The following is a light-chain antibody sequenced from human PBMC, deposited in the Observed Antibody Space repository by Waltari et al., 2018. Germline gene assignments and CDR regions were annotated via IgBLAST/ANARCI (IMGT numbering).Light chain of an antibody. CDR3: SAWDDSLSGQWV. CDR1: SSNTGSNY. Sequence: QSVLTQPPSASGTPGQRITISCSGSSSNTGSNYVYWYQQFPGTAPKLLIYRNNQRPSGVPDRFSGSKSGTSASLAISGLRSEDEADYYCSAWDDSLSGQWVFGGGTKLTVL. CDR2: RNN. J-gene: IGLJ3*02. V-gene: IGLV1-47*01.